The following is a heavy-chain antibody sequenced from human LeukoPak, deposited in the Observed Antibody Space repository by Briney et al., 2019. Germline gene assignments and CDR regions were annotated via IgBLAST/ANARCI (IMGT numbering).Heavy chain of an antibody. D-gene: IGHD4-17*01. V-gene: IGHV4-59*01. CDR2: IYYSGST. J-gene: IGHJ3*02. CDR3: ARDGYGEGAFDI. Sequence: SEPLSLTCTVSGGSISSYYWGWIRRPPGKGLEWIGEIYYSGSTNYNPSLKSRVTISVDTSKNQFSLRLSSVTAADTAVYYCARDGYGEGAFDIWGQGTMVTVSS. CDR1: GGSISSYY.